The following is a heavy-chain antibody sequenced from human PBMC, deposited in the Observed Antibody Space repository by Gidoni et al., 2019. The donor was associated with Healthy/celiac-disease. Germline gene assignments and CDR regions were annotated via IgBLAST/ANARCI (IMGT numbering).Heavy chain of an antibody. D-gene: IGHD3-3*01. CDR1: GFTFDDYT. V-gene: IGHV3-43*01. CDR3: AKDISGIKIFGVVRYYYYGMDV. J-gene: IGHJ6*02. Sequence: EVQLVESGGVVVQPGGSLRLSCAASGFTFDDYTMPWVRQAPGKGLEWVSLISWDGGSTYYADSVKGRFTISRDNSKNSLYLQMNSLRTEDTALYYCAKDISGIKIFGVVRYYYYGMDVWGQGTTVTVSS. CDR2: ISWDGGST.